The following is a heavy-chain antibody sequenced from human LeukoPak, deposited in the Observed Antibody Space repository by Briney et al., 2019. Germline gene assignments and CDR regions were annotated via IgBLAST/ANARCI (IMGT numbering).Heavy chain of an antibody. D-gene: IGHD1-1*01. J-gene: IGHJ4*02. CDR3: ARGPAGYN. Sequence: PGGSLRLSCAASGFTLSSNHMSWLRQARGKGLEWVSVIYSGGSTDYADSVKGRFTISRDNLKNTLYLQMNSLRAEHTAVYYCARGPAGYNWGQGTLVTFSS. CDR2: IYSGGST. V-gene: IGHV3-53*01. CDR1: GFTLSSNH.